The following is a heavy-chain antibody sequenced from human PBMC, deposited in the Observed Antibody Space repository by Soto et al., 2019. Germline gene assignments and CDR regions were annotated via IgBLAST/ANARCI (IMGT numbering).Heavy chain of an antibody. CDR1: GYNFTLYA. CDR3: ARVARCTGGSGYGPYFDH. CDR2: VNGGSADT. Sequence: ASVKVSCTPSGYNFTLYAVHWVRPAPGQRLEWMGWVNGGSADTKYSQKCQGRVTFTRDTSASTDCMELTSLRSEDTAVFYCARVARCTGGSGYGPYFDHWGQGTLVTVSS. D-gene: IGHD2-8*02. V-gene: IGHV1-3*01. J-gene: IGHJ4*02.